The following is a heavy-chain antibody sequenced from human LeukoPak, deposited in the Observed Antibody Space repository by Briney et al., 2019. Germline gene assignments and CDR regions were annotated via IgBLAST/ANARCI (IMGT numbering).Heavy chain of an antibody. D-gene: IGHD1-1*01. CDR2: IYHSGST. V-gene: IGHV4-38-2*02. CDR3: ARDGRDFGSDAFDI. Sequence: SETLSLTCTVSGYSISSGYYWGWIRQPPGKGLEWIGSIYHSGSTYYNPSLKSRVTISVDTSKNQFSLKLSSVTAADTAVYYCARDGRDFGSDAFDIWGQGTMVTVSS. J-gene: IGHJ3*02. CDR1: GYSISSGYY.